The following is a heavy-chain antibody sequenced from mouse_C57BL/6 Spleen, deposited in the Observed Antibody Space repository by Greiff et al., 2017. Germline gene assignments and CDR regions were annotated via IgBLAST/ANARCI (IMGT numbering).Heavy chain of an antibody. CDR2: LYPGDGDT. J-gene: IGHJ4*01. CDR1: GYAFSSSW. V-gene: IGHV1-82*01. D-gene: IGHD1-1*02. CDR3: ARSGGYDARED. Sequence: QVQLQQSGPELVKPGASVKISCKASGYAFSSSWMNWVKQRPGTGLEWIGRLYPGDGDTNYNGKFKGKATLTADKSSSTAYMQLSSLTTEDSAVYFFARSGGYDAREDWGQGTSVTVAS.